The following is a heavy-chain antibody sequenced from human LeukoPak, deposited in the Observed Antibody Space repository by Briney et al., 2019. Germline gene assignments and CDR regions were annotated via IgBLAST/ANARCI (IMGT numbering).Heavy chain of an antibody. D-gene: IGHD4-17*01. V-gene: IGHV3-53*01. CDR3: ARVHATTVGFDY. CDR2: IYSGGST. J-gene: IGHJ4*02. CDR1: GFTVSSNC. Sequence: PGGSLRLSCAASGFTVSSNCMSWVRQAPGKGLEWVSVIYSGGSTYYADSVKGRFTISRDNSKNTLYLQMNSLRAEDTAVYYCARVHATTVGFDYWGQGTLVTVSS.